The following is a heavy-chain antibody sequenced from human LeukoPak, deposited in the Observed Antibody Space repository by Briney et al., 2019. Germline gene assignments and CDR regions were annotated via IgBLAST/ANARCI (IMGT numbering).Heavy chain of an antibody. Sequence: GGSLRLSCAASGFTFSSYALSWVRQAPGKGLEWVSDISGGGGTTYYADSVKGRFTISRDNSKNTLYLQINSLRAEDTAVYYCAKDHLPGIVVADRDYWGQGTLVTVSS. V-gene: IGHV3-23*01. CDR1: GFTFSSYA. CDR3: AKDHLPGIVVADRDY. D-gene: IGHD6-19*01. CDR2: ISGGGGTT. J-gene: IGHJ4*02.